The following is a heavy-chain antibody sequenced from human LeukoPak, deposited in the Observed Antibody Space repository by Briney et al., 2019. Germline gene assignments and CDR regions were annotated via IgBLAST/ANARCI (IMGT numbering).Heavy chain of an antibody. Sequence: SETLSLTCTVSGESTRSYYWSWIRQPAGKGLEWIGRIYAGGNTNYNPSLKSRVTISVDTSKNQFSLKLSSVTAADTAVYYCARVGGWPQYYYYYMDVWGKGTTVTVSS. D-gene: IGHD3-16*01. V-gene: IGHV4-4*07. CDR2: IYAGGNT. CDR1: GESTRSYY. CDR3: ARVGGWPQYYYYYMDV. J-gene: IGHJ6*03.